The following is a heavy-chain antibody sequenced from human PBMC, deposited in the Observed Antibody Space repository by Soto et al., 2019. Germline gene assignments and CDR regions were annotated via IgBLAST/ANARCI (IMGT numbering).Heavy chain of an antibody. V-gene: IGHV3-30*18. CDR2: RLYDGSNK. Sequence: QVYLVESGGGVVQPGRSLRLSCAASGFTFSTYGMHWVRQAPGKGLEWVALRLYDGSNKYYADSVKSRFTISRDNSKKTLSLQMNSRRADDTAMYYCAKDRSAAGRGGTDYWGQGTLVTVSS. CDR1: GFTFSTYG. J-gene: IGHJ4*02. CDR3: AKDRSAAGRGGTDY. D-gene: IGHD6-13*01.